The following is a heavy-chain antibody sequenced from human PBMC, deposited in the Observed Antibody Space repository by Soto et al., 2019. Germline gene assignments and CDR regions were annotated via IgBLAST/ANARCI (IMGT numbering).Heavy chain of an antibody. CDR1: GFTFSSYA. Sequence: GGSLRLSCAASGFTFSSYAMSWVRQAPGKGLEWVSAISGSGGSTYYADSVKGRFTISRDNSKNTLYLQMNSLRAEDTVVYDCAKERHVLLWYGEVFDYWGQGTLVTVSS. D-gene: IGHD3-10*01. V-gene: IGHV3-23*01. J-gene: IGHJ4*02. CDR2: ISGSGGST. CDR3: AKERHVLLWYGEVFDY.